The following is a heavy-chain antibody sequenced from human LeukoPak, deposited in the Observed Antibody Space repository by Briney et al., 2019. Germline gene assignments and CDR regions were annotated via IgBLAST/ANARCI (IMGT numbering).Heavy chain of an antibody. Sequence: PGGSLRLSCGASGFTFSNYWMTWVRQAPGKGLEWVANINQDGSAKYYVGSVKGRFTISRDNAKNSLYLQMNSLRVDDSAVYHCATDSFSISSISLPGADAFDIWGQGTMVTVSS. CDR3: ATDSFSISSISLPGADAFDI. D-gene: IGHD3-3*02. CDR2: INQDGSAK. V-gene: IGHV3-7*01. CDR1: GFTFSNYW. J-gene: IGHJ3*02.